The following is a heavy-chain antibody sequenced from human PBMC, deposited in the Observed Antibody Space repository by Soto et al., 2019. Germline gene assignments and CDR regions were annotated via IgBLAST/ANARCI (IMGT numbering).Heavy chain of an antibody. J-gene: IGHJ4*02. CDR2: ISGSGGST. V-gene: IGHV3-23*01. Sequence: GGSLRLSCAASGFTFSSYAMSWVRQAPGKGLEWVSAISGSGGSTYYADSVKGRFTISRDNSKNTLYLQMNSLRAEDTAVYYCVTYYDFWSGYLMISFSYFDYWGQGTLVTVSS. CDR3: VTYYDFWSGYLMISFSYFDY. CDR1: GFTFSSYA. D-gene: IGHD3-3*01.